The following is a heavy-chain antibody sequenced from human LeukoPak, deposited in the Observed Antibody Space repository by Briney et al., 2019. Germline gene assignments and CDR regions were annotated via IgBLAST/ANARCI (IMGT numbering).Heavy chain of an antibody. D-gene: IGHD2-8*01. V-gene: IGHV1-46*01. J-gene: IGHJ6*02. Sequence: ASVKVSCKASGYNFISYYMHWVRQAPGQGLEWMGIINPSGGSTSCAQKFQDRVTMTRDTFTSTVYMELSSLKSEDTAVYYCAREDVVLVDAVRYYYYGMDVWGQGTTVTVSS. CDR3: AREDVVLVDAVRYYYYGMDV. CDR2: INPSGGST. CDR1: GYNFISYY.